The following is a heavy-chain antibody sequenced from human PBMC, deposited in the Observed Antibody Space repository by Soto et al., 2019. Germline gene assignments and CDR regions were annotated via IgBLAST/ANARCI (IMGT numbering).Heavy chain of an antibody. CDR3: ARDQSSGMVYAHGMDV. CDR2: ISSSSSYI. J-gene: IGHJ6*02. D-gene: IGHD2-8*01. Sequence: GGSLRLSCAASGFTFSSYSMNWVRQAPGKGLEWVSSISSSSSYIYYADSVKGRFTISRDNAKNSLYLQMNSLRAEDTAVYYCARDQSSGMVYAHGMDVWGQGTTVTVSS. CDR1: GFTFSSYS. V-gene: IGHV3-21*01.